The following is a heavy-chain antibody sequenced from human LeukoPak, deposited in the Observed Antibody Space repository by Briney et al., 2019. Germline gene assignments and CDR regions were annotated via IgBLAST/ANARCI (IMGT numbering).Heavy chain of an antibody. V-gene: IGHV4-4*09. D-gene: IGHD1-1*01. Sequence: PSETLSLTCTVSGGSISSYYWSWIRQPPGKGLEWIGYIYTSGSTNYNPSLKSRVTISVDTSKNQFSLKLSSVTAAATAVYYCARGTRRLPTVYYYYYMDVWGKGTTVTVSS. CDR2: IYTSGST. CDR3: ARGTRRLPTVYYYYYMDV. J-gene: IGHJ6*03. CDR1: GGSISSYY.